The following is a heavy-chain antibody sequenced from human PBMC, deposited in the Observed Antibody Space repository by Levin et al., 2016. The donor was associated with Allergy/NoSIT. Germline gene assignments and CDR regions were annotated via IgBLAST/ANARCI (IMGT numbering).Heavy chain of an antibody. CDR3: ARLAGDEYSDTSGYYTPYYYIDV. V-gene: IGHV4-59*08. Sequence: SETLSLTCTVSGGSVSSYYWSWIRQPPGKGLEWIGYIHYSGNTNYNPSLKSRATISVDASSNQLSLKLNSVTAADTAVYFCARLAGDEYSDTSGYYTPYYYIDVWAKGTTVTVSS. D-gene: IGHD3-22*01. CDR2: IHYSGNT. CDR1: GGSVSSYY. J-gene: IGHJ6*03.